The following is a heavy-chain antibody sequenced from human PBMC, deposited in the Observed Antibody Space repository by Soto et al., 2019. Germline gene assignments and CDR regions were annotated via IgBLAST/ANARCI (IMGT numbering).Heavy chain of an antibody. V-gene: IGHV4-34*01. D-gene: IGHD1-26*01. J-gene: IGHJ5*02. CDR3: ARRAASFGGASYLGA. Sequence: PSETLSLTCGVHGGPFSGFFWSWIRQSPGKGLEWIGEFTPGGSTNYNPSLKSRLTISADRSTSQVSLRLTSVTAADAAVYFCARRAASFGGASYLGAWGQGTLVIVSS. CDR1: GGPFSGFF. CDR2: FTPGGST.